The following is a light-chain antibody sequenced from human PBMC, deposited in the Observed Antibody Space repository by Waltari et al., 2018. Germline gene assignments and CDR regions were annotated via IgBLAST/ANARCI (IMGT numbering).Light chain of an antibody. CDR3: QSYDTSLSVV. J-gene: IGLJ3*02. Sequence: QSVLTQPPSVSGAPGQRATISFTGTGSNIRACHDVPWYQQLPRAAPKILIYGSTSRPLGVPARFFGSTSGTSASLAITGLQAEDEADYYCQSYDTSLSVVFGGGTKLTVL. CDR2: GST. CDR1: GSNIRACHD. V-gene: IGLV1-40*01.